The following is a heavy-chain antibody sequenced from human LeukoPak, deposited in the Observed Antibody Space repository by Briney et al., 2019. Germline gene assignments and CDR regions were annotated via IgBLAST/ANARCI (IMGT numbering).Heavy chain of an antibody. CDR3: AKDYSSSWYSGFDP. J-gene: IGHJ5*02. CDR2: ISGSGGST. D-gene: IGHD6-13*01. V-gene: IGHV3-23*01. Sequence: GGSLRLSCAASGFTFSSYAMSWVRQAPGKGLEWVSAISGSGGSTYYADSVKGRLTISRDNSKNTLYLQMNSLRAEDTAVYYCAKDYSSSWYSGFDPWGQGTLVTVSS. CDR1: GFTFSSYA.